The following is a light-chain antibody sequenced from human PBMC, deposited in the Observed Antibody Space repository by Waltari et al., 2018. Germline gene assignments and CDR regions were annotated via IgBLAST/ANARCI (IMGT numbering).Light chain of an antibody. Sequence: ALQLTQSPSSLSASVGDRVTITCRASQGISRALAWYQQKPGKAPKLLIYDASSLESGVPSRFSGSGSGTDFTLTISSLQPEDFATYYCQQFNSYTVTFGQGTRLEIK. CDR3: QQFNSYTVT. CDR1: QGISRA. J-gene: IGKJ5*01. CDR2: DAS. V-gene: IGKV1-13*02.